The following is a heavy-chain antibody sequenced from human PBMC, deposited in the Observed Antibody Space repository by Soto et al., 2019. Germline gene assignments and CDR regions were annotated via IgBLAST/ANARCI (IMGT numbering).Heavy chain of an antibody. Sequence: SETLSLTCTVSGGSISSYYWSWIRQPPGKGLEWIGYIYYSGSTNYNPSLKSRVTISVDTSKNQFSLKLSSVTAADTAVYYCARVEVHSLWFDPWGQGTLVTVSS. CDR3: ARVEVHSLWFDP. V-gene: IGHV4-59*01. J-gene: IGHJ5*02. CDR2: IYYSGST. D-gene: IGHD3-3*01. CDR1: GGSISSYY.